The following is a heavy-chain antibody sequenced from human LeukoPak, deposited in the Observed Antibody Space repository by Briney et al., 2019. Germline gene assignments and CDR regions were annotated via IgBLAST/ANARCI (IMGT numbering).Heavy chain of an antibody. CDR2: ISSSSSYI. CDR1: GFTFSSYS. D-gene: IGHD6-13*01. V-gene: IGHV3-21*01. CDR3: ARDGEGYFDY. Sequence: GGSLRLSCAASGFTFSSYSMNWVRQAPGKGLEWVSSISSSSSYIYYADSVKGRFTISRDNAKNSLYLQMNSLGAEDTAVYYCARDGEGYFDYWGQGTLVTVSS. J-gene: IGHJ4*02.